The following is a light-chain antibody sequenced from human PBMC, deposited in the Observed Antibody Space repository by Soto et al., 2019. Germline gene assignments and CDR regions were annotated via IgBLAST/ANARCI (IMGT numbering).Light chain of an antibody. CDR1: SSNIGSNT. CDR2: SNN. CDR3: AAWDDSLNGVV. Sequence: QAVVTQPPSASGTPGQRVTISCSGSSSNIGSNTVNWYQQLPGTAPKLLIYSNNQRPSGVPDRFSGSKSGTSASLAISGLQSEDEADYYCAAWDDSLNGVVFGGGTKLTVI. J-gene: IGLJ2*01. V-gene: IGLV1-44*01.